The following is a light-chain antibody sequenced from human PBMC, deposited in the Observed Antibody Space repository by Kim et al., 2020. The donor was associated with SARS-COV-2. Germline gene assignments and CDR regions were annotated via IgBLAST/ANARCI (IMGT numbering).Light chain of an antibody. V-gene: IGKV3-15*01. J-gene: IGKJ1*01. CDR2: GAS. CDR1: QSVSSK. Sequence: EIVMTQSPATLSVSPGERATLSCRASQSVSSKLAWYQQKPGQAPRLLISGASTRATGIPARFSGSGSGTDFTLTISSLQSEDFAVYYCQQYNNWPWTFGQGTKVDIK. CDR3: QQYNNWPWT.